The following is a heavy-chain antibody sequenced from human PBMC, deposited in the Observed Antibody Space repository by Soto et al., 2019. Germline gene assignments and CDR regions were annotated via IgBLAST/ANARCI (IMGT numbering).Heavy chain of an antibody. V-gene: IGHV4-31*03. CDR1: GLTISSASYY. D-gene: IGHD6-13*01. Sequence: SETLSLTCTVSGLTISSASYYWSWIRQHPGKGLEWVGNIYYNGSTYYSPSLKSRVTLWVDTSKNQFSLRLASVTAADTAVYYCARYRISGSWSKFDYWGQGTLVTVSS. CDR3: ARYRISGSWSKFDY. J-gene: IGHJ4*02. CDR2: IYYNGST.